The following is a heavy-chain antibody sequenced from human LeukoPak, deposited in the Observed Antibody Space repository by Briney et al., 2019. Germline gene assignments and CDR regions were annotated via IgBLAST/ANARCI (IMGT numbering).Heavy chain of an antibody. V-gene: IGHV4-34*01. CDR2: INHSGST. J-gene: IGHJ4*02. Sequence: PETLSLTCAVYGGPFSGYYWGWIRQPPGKGLEWIGEINHSGSTNYNPSLKSRVTISVDTSKNQFSLKLSSVTAADTAVYYCASPWDFWGQGTLVTVSS. CDR3: ASPWDF. CDR1: GGPFSGYY.